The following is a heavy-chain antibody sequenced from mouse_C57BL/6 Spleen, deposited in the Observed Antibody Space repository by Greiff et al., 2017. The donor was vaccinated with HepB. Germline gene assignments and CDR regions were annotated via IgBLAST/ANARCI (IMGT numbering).Heavy chain of an antibody. J-gene: IGHJ3*01. V-gene: IGHV1-76*01. CDR2: IYPGSGNT. CDR3: ARERGDYDEG. Sequence: VQLQQSGAELVGPGASVKLSCKASGYTFTDYYINWVKQRPGQGLEWIARIYPGSGNTYYNEKFKGKATLTAEKSSSTAYMQLSSLTSEDSAVYFCARERGDYDEGWGQGTLVTVSA. D-gene: IGHD2-4*01. CDR1: GYTFTDYY.